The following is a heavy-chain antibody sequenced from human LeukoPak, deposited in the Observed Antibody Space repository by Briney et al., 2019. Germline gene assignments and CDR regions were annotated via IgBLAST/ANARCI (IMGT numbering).Heavy chain of an antibody. V-gene: IGHV4-34*01. CDR3: ARRAFYSGYALGYYYYYMDV. Sequence: SETLSLTCAVYGGSFSGYYWSWIRQPPGKGLEWMGEINHSGSTNYNPSLKSRVNISIDTSKNQFSLKLSSVTAADTAVYYCARRAFYSGYALGYYYYYMDVWGQGTTVTVSS. CDR1: GGSFSGYY. J-gene: IGHJ6*03. CDR2: INHSGST. D-gene: IGHD5-12*01.